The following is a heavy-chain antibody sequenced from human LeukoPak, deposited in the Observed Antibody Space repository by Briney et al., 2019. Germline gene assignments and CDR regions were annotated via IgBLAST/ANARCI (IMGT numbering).Heavy chain of an antibody. CDR2: IIPIFGTA. J-gene: IGHJ5*02. CDR3: ARALLGLPSSPDENWFDP. V-gene: IGHV1-69*13. D-gene: IGHD2-15*01. Sequence: GASVKVSCKASGGTFSGYAISWVRQAPGQGLEWMGGIIPIFGTANYAQKFQGRVTITADESTSTAYMELSSLRSEDTAVYYCARALLGLPSSPDENWFDPWGQGTLVTVSS. CDR1: GGTFSGYA.